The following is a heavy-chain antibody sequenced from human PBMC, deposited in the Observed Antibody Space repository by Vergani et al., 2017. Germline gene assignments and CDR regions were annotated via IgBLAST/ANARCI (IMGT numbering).Heavy chain of an antibody. J-gene: IGHJ2*01. V-gene: IGHV4-38-2*01. D-gene: IGHD2-21*01. CDR1: GYSIGSGFY. CDR2: IYNRGKT. CDR3: ARSQGDYWYFDL. Sequence: QVRLEESGPGLVKPSETLYLTCSVSGYSIGSGFYRAWIRQSPGEGLQWLTSIYNRGKTYHNPSLKSRFSVSLDTSKNRFSLNLTSVTATDTAVYYCARSQGDYWYFDLWGPGSLVTVSS.